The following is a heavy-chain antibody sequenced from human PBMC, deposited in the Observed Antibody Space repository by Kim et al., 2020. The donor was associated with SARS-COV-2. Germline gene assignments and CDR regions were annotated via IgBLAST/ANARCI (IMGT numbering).Heavy chain of an antibody. V-gene: IGHV3-11*06. J-gene: IGHJ3*02. Sequence: GGSLRLSCAASGFTFSDYYMSWIRQAPGKGLEWVSYISSSSSYTNYADSVKGRFTISRDNAKNSLYLQMNSLRAEDTAVYYCARDPYCSSTSCYGDAFDIWGQGTMVTVSS. CDR1: GFTFSDYY. CDR3: ARDPYCSSTSCYGDAFDI. CDR2: ISSSSSYT. D-gene: IGHD2-2*01.